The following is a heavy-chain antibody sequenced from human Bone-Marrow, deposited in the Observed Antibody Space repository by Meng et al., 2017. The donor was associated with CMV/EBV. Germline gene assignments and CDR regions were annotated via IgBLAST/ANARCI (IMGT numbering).Heavy chain of an antibody. J-gene: IGHJ2*01. CDR2: ISNSGSTI. Sequence: GGSLRLSCTVSGFTLSSYEMNWVRQAPGKGLEWISYISNSGSTIKYADSVKGRFTISRDNAKNSLYLQIDSLRAEDMALYYCAKGYSSSLDWYFDLWGRGTLVTVSS. CDR3: AKGYSSSLDWYFDL. D-gene: IGHD6-6*01. CDR1: GFTLSSYE. V-gene: IGHV3-48*03.